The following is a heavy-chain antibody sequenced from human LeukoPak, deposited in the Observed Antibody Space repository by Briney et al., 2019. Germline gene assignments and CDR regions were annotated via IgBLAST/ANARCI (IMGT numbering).Heavy chain of an antibody. CDR1: GFTFSSYA. J-gene: IGHJ4*02. D-gene: IGHD3-16*01. Sequence: GGSLRLSCAASGFTFSSYAMSWVRQAPGKGLEWVSAISGSGGSTYYADSVKGRFTISRDNSKNTLYLQMNSLRAEDTAVYYCAKVVGERWPKVPYYFDYWGQGTLVTVSS. V-gene: IGHV3-23*01. CDR2: ISGSGGST. CDR3: AKVVGERWPKVPYYFDY.